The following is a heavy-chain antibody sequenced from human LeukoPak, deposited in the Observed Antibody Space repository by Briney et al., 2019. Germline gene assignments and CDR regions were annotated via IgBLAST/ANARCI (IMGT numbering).Heavy chain of an antibody. CDR3: AKDLAYYDSSGYTYFDY. D-gene: IGHD3-22*01. J-gene: IGHJ4*02. Sequence: PGGSLRLSCAASGFTFSSYGMHWVRQAPGKGLEWVAFIRYDGSNKCYADSVKGRFTISRDNSKNTLYLQMNSLRAEDTAVYYCAKDLAYYDSSGYTYFDYWGQGTLVTVSS. CDR1: GFTFSSYG. CDR2: IRYDGSNK. V-gene: IGHV3-30*02.